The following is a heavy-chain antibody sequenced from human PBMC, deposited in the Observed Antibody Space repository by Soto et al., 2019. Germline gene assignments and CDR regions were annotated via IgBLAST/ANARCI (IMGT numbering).Heavy chain of an antibody. Sequence: QVQLVQSGAEVKKPGASVKVSCKAYGYTLTTFDINWVRQATGQGLEWMGWMNPNSGNTGYAQKFLGRVTMTRSTSISTAYMELSSLRSEDTAVYYCARGRIPAAGTLDGFDIWGQGTMVTVSS. CDR1: GYTLTTFD. CDR2: MNPNSGNT. CDR3: ARGRIPAAGTLDGFDI. J-gene: IGHJ3*02. V-gene: IGHV1-8*01. D-gene: IGHD6-13*01.